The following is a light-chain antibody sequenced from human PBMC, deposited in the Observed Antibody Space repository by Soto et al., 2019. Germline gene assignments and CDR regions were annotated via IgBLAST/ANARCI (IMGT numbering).Light chain of an antibody. V-gene: IGLV2-23*01. CDR1: SSDVGSRNL. J-gene: IGLJ1*01. CDR2: EAS. CDR3: CSHAGSSNYV. Sequence: QSVLTQPASGSGSPGQSITISCTGTSSDVGSRNLVSWYQQYPGKAPKLIIFEASKRPSGVSNRFSGSKSGSTASLTISGLQAEDEADYYCCSHAGSSNYVFGTGTKLTVL.